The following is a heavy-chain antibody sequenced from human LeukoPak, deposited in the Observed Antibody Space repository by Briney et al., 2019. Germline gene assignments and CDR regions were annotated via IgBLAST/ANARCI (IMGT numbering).Heavy chain of an antibody. CDR2: IYYSGST. J-gene: IGHJ4*02. CDR1: GGSISSGDCY. V-gene: IGHV4-30-4*01. D-gene: IGHD1-26*01. CDR3: SRDRENDY. Sequence: SQTLSLTCTVSGGSISSGDCYWSWIRQPPGKGLEWIGYIYYSGSTYYNPSIKSRVTISVDTSKNQFSLKLSSVTAADTAVYYCSRDRENDYWGQGTLVTVSS.